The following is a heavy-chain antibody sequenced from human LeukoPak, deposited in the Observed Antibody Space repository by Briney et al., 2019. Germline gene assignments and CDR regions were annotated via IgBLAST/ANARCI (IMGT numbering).Heavy chain of an antibody. CDR2: THTNGRT. Sequence: SETLSLTCTVSGGTINSHYWSWIRQPPGEGLEWIAYTHTNGRTKYNPSLKSRVSISLDTSKNQVSLKLYSVTAAHTAVYFCARHYLYGDSSWDSWGPGNLVIVSS. CDR3: ARHYLYGDSSWDS. V-gene: IGHV4-4*09. D-gene: IGHD4-17*01. CDR1: GGTINSHY. J-gene: IGHJ4*02.